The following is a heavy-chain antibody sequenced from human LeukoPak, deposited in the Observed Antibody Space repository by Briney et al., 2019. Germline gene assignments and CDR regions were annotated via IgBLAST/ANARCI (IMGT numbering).Heavy chain of an antibody. D-gene: IGHD6-19*01. J-gene: IGHJ4*02. Sequence: PGGSLRLSCAASGFTFSSYSMNWVRQAPGKGLEWVSSISSSSSYIYYADSVKGRFTISRDNSKNTLYLQMNSLRAEDTAVYYCARGRQWLLRFQIDYWGQGTLVTASS. V-gene: IGHV3-21*01. CDR1: GFTFSSYS. CDR2: ISSSSSYI. CDR3: ARGRQWLLRFQIDY.